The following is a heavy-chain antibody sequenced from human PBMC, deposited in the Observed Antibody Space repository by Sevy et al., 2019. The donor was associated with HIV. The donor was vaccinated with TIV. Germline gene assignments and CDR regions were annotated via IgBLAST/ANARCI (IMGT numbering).Heavy chain of an antibody. CDR3: VRERNFKYAEPLGQ. V-gene: IGHV3-74*01. D-gene: IGHD1-7*01. J-gene: IGHJ4*02. CDR1: GFTLASEFSFSSYY. Sequence: GGSLRLSCAASGFTLASEFSFSSYYMHWVRQVPGKGLVWVSCLNSDGSVATYADSVKGRFTISRDNAKKTLYLQMNSLKADDTAVYYCVRERNFKYAEPLGQWGQGTLVTVSP. CDR2: LNSDGSVA.